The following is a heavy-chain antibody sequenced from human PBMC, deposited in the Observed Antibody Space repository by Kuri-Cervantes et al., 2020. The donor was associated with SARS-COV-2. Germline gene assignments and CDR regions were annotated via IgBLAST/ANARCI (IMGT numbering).Heavy chain of an antibody. D-gene: IGHD6-19*01. CDR1: GFTVSSNY. CDR3: ARDPYEYSSGWYLGH. V-gene: IGHV3-66*03. J-gene: IGHJ4*02. Sequence: GESLKISCAASGFTVSSNYMSWVRQASGKGLEWVSVIYSCGSKYYADSVKGRFTISRDNSKNTLYLQMNSLRAEDTAVYYCARDPYEYSSGWYLGHWGQGTLVTVSS. CDR2: IYSCGSK.